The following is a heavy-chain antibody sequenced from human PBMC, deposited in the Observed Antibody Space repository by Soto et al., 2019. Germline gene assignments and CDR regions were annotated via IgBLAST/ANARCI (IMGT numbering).Heavy chain of an antibody. D-gene: IGHD4-17*01. Sequence: QVQLVESGGGVVQPGRSLRLSCAASGFTFSSYAIHWVRQAPGKGLEWVAVISYDGSNKYYADSVKGRFTISRDNSKNTLYLQMNSLRAEDTAVYYCARDPFGDYYFDYWGQGTLVTVSS. CDR2: ISYDGSNK. J-gene: IGHJ4*02. CDR3: ARDPFGDYYFDY. V-gene: IGHV3-30-3*01. CDR1: GFTFSSYA.